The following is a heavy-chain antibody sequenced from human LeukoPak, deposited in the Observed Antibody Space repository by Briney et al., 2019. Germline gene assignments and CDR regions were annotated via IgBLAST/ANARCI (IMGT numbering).Heavy chain of an antibody. J-gene: IGHJ4*02. CDR1: GFTFSSYA. V-gene: IGHV3-30-3*01. CDR2: ISYDGSNK. Sequence: GGSLRLSCAASGFTFSSYAMHWVRQAPGKGLEWVAVISYDGSNKYYADSVKGRFTISRDNSKNSLYLQMNSLRAEDTALYYCAKDSSGGYGTDFDYWGQGTLVTVSS. CDR3: AKDSSGGYGTDFDY. D-gene: IGHD5-12*01.